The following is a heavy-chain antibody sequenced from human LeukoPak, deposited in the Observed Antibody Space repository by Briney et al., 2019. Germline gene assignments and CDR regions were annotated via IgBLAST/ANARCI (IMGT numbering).Heavy chain of an antibody. J-gene: IGHJ4*02. CDR2: INSDGSTT. CDR1: GFTFSSYW. D-gene: IGHD2-15*01. V-gene: IGHV3-74*01. CDR3: VRESCSGGSCYLFDC. Sequence: GGSLRLSCAASGFTFSSYWTHWVRQAPGKGLVWVSRINSDGSTTTYADPVKGRFTISRDNAKNTLYVLVNSLRAEDTAVYYCVRESCSGGSCYLFDCWGQGTLVTVSS.